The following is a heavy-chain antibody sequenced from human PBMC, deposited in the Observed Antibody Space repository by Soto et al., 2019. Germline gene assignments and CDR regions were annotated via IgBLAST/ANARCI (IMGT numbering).Heavy chain of an antibody. CDR3: ARGAVATSGGHDY. CDR2: IYYSGNT. CDR1: GGSVSSGSYY. V-gene: IGHV4-61*01. D-gene: IGHD6-19*01. Sequence: QVQLQESGPGLVKPSETLSLTCTVSGGSVSSGSYYWSWIRQPPGKGLEWIGYIYYSGNTNYNPSLKSRVTISVDASTNQLSLKLSSVTAADTAVYYCARGAVATSGGHDYWGQGTLVTVSS. J-gene: IGHJ4*02.